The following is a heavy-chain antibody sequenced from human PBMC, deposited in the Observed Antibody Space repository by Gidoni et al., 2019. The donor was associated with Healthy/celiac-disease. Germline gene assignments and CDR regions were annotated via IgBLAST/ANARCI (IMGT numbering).Heavy chain of an antibody. Sequence: QVQLVQSGAEVKKPGSSVKVSCKASGGTFRSSAIRWVRQAPGQGLEWMGGIIPSFGTANYAQKFQGRVTITADESTSTAYMELSSLRSEDTAVYYCAGSPIVVVPAAFYYYGMDVWGQGTTVTVSS. J-gene: IGHJ6*02. CDR2: IIPSFGTA. CDR3: AGSPIVVVPAAFYYYGMDV. V-gene: IGHV1-69*01. CDR1: GGTFRSSA. D-gene: IGHD2-2*01.